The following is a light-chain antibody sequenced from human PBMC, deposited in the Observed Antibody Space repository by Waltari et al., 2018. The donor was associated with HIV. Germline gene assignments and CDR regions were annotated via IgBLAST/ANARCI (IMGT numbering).Light chain of an antibody. J-gene: IGKJ4*01. CDR3: QQAHSFPLT. V-gene: IGKV1D-12*01. Sequence: DIQMTQSPSSVSASVGDRVTLTCRASEGVAGGVAWYQQKPGKAPKLLILETSNLQSGVPSRFSGSGYGTEFTLTISDLQPEDFATYSCQQAHSFPLTFGGGTKVEI. CDR2: ETS. CDR1: EGVAGG.